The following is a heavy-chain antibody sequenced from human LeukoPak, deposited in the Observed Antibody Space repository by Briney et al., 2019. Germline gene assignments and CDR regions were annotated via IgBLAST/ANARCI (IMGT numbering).Heavy chain of an antibody. D-gene: IGHD3-22*01. CDR2: ISASNGNT. CDR3: ARDTPYDTSGYFFDY. Sequence: GASVKVSCKASGYTFTRYGISWVRQAPGQGLQWLGWISASNGNTNYAQKFRDRVTLTTDTSTSTAYMELRSLRSDDTAVYYCARDTPYDTSGYFFDYWGQGTLVTVSS. CDR1: GYTFTRYG. J-gene: IGHJ4*02. V-gene: IGHV1-18*01.